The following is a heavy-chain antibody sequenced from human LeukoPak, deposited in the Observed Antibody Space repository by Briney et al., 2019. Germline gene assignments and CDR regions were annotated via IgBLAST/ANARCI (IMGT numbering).Heavy chain of an antibody. D-gene: IGHD3-10*01. CDR2: ISVYNGKT. Sequence: ASVKVSCKASGYTFTTYGIRWVRQAPGQGLERMGWISVYNGKTNAQKFQGRVTMTTDTSTSTVDMELRSLRSDDTAVYYCARELFGAFDFWGQGTMVTVSS. V-gene: IGHV1-18*01. J-gene: IGHJ3*01. CDR3: ARELFGAFDF. CDR1: GYTFTTYG.